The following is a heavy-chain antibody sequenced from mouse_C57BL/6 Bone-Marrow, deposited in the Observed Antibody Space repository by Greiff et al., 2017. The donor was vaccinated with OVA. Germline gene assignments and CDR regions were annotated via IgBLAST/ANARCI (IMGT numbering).Heavy chain of an antibody. J-gene: IGHJ4*01. V-gene: IGHV14-4*01. Sequence: LPLSGAALVRPAASVTLSCSASGFTFKDDSMLWVMQMPEQGLDWIGWIDPENGDTEYASKFQGKATITADTSSNTAYLQLSSLTSEDTAVYYCTGLWLRRDYAMDYRGQGTSVTVSS. CDR2: IDPENGDT. CDR1: GFTFKDDS. CDR3: TGLWLRRDYAMDY. D-gene: IGHD2-2*01.